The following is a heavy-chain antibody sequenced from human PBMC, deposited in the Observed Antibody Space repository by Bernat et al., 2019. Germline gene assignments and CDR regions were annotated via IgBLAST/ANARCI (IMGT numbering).Heavy chain of an antibody. V-gene: IGHV3-21*01. J-gene: IGHJ4*02. CDR3: ARDFDYYDSSGYSTTDY. D-gene: IGHD3-22*01. Sequence: EVQLVESGGGLVKPGGSLRLSCAASGFTFSSYSMNWVRQAPGKGLEWVSSISSSSSYIYYADSVKGRFTISRDNAKNSLYLQMNSLRAEDTAVYYCARDFDYYDSSGYSTTDYWGQGTLVTVSS. CDR1: GFTFSSYS. CDR2: ISSSSSYI.